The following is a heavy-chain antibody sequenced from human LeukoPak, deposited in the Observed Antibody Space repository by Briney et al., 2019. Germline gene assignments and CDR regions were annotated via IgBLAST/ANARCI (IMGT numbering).Heavy chain of an antibody. CDR1: GFTFSTYG. CDR2: IRYDGDNK. J-gene: IGHJ4*02. Sequence: PGGSLRLSCAASGFTFSTYGMHWIRQAPGKGLEWVAFIRYDGDNKYYADSVKGRFTISRDNSKNTLYLQMNSLRAEDTAVYYCAKDSFSSGWYDYWGQGTLVTVSS. CDR3: AKDSFSSGWYDY. D-gene: IGHD6-19*01. V-gene: IGHV3-30*02.